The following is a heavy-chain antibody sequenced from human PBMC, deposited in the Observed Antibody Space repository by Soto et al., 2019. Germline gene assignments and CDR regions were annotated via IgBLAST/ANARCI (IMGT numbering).Heavy chain of an antibody. CDR2: IISIFGTA. Sequence: GASVKVSCKASGGTFSSYAISWVRQAPGQGLEWMGGIISIFGTANYAQKFQGRVTITADESTSTAYMELSSLRSEDTAVYYCAVEYSSSSAYYYYGMDVWGQGTTVTVSS. D-gene: IGHD6-6*01. CDR1: GGTFSSYA. V-gene: IGHV1-69*13. J-gene: IGHJ6*02. CDR3: AVEYSSSSAYYYYGMDV.